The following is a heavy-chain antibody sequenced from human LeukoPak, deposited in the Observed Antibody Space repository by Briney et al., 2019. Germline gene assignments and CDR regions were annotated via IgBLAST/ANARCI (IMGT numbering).Heavy chain of an antibody. V-gene: IGHV3-7*03. CDR3: GAGLKS. Sequence: GVSLRLSCAASGFTFSSYWMHWVRQAPGKGLEWVANINQDGSEKYYVASVKGRFTISRDNPKNSLYLQMNSLRVEDTAVYYCGAGLKSWGQGTLVTVSS. CDR1: GFTFSSYW. CDR2: INQDGSEK. J-gene: IGHJ5*02. D-gene: IGHD3-16*01.